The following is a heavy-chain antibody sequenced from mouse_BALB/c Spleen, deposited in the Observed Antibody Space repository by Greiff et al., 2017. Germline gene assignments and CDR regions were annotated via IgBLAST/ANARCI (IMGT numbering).Heavy chain of an antibody. Sequence: QVQLKESGPGLVAPSQSLSITCTVSGFSLTSYGVHWVRQPPGKGLEWLGVIWAGGGTNYNSALMSRLSISKDNSKSQVFLKMNSLQTDDTAMYYCARVASMITPWFAYWGQGTLVTVSA. CDR2: IWAGGGT. V-gene: IGHV2-9*02. CDR1: GFSLTSYG. CDR3: ARVASMITPWFAY. J-gene: IGHJ3*01. D-gene: IGHD2-4*01.